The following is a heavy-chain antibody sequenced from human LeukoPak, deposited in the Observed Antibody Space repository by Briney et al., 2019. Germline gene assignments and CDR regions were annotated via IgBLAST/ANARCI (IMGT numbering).Heavy chain of an antibody. CDR1: GFIFTNYW. V-gene: IGHV3-7*01. CDR2: IKPDGTDK. CDR3: VRDADSDYNFAF. D-gene: IGHD5-12*01. J-gene: IGHJ4*02. Sequence: PGGSLRLSCGASGFIFTNYWMYWARQAPGKGLEWVAHIKPDGTDKYYVDSVKGRFTISRDNAKNSLYLQMNSLRVEDTAVYYCVRDADSDYNFAFWGQGTLLTVSS.